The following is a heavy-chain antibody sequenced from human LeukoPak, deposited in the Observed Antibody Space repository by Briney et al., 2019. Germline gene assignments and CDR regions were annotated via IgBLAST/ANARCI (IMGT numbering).Heavy chain of an antibody. V-gene: IGHV1-2*02. D-gene: IGHD5-18*01. Sequence: GASAKVSCKASGYTFTGYYMHWVRQAPGQGLEWMGWINPNSGGTNYAQKFQGRVTMTRDTSISTVYMELSSLRSDDTAVYYCAREYTYGQGVDYWGQGTLVTVSS. CDR3: AREYTYGQGVDY. J-gene: IGHJ4*02. CDR2: INPNSGGT. CDR1: GYTFTGYY.